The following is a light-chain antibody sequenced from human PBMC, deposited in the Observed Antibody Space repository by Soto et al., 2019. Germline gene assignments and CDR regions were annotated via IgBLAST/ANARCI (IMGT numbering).Light chain of an antibody. Sequence: TQSPSSLAASVGYRLTLACRASRNVSIYLNWYQHKPGKGPTLLIHATSNLQIGVPSRFSGSGSGTEFTLTISSLQPEDFGTYYCQQSYKMPSFGQGTRLEIK. V-gene: IGKV1-39*01. CDR1: RNVSIY. CDR3: QQSYKMPS. J-gene: IGKJ5*01. CDR2: ATS.